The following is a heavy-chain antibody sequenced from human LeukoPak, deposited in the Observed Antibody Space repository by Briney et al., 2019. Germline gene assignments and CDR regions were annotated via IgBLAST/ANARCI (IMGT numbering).Heavy chain of an antibody. J-gene: IGHJ2*01. V-gene: IGHV4-4*02. CDR1: GDSISSSHW. D-gene: IGHD4-17*01. CDR3: ARDSTVRSWYFDP. Sequence: PSETLSLTCAVFGDSISSSHWWTWVRQSPGKGLEWIGEIFHTGSTDYNPSLKSRVTIAVDKSENQFSLKLRSVTAADTAVYYCARDSTVRSWYFDPWSRGTLVTVSS. CDR2: IFHTGST.